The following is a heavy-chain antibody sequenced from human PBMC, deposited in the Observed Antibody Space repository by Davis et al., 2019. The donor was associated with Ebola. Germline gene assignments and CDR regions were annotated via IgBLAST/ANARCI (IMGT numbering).Heavy chain of an antibody. J-gene: IGHJ6*04. Sequence: ASVKVSCKASGYTFTSYGISWVRQAPGQGLEWMGWISAYNGNTNYAQKLQGRVTMTTDTSTSTAYMELSSLRSEDTAVYYCARDRFAVAENARYYYYGMDVWGKGTTVTVSS. V-gene: IGHV1-18*04. CDR2: ISAYNGNT. CDR1: GYTFTSYG. CDR3: ARDRFAVAENARYYYYGMDV. D-gene: IGHD6-19*01.